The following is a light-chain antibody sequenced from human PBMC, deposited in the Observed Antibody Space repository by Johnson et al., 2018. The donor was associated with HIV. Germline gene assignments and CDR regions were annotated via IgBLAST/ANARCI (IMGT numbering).Light chain of an antibody. J-gene: IGLJ1*01. CDR2: DNN. Sequence: QSVLTQPPSVSAAQGQKVTISCSGSGSNMGTNYVPWYQQLPGTAPKLLIYDNNKRPSGISARFFGSKSGTSANLGIPGLQPGDEADYYCGAWDSSMGAYVFGTGTKVTVL. CDR3: GAWDSSMGAYV. V-gene: IGLV1-51*01. CDR1: GSNMGTNY.